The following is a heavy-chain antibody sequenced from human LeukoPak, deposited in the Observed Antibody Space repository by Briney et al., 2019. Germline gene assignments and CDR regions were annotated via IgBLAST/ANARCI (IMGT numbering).Heavy chain of an antibody. CDR3: ARGRSHTAGILMVRGARSDYYYYMDV. Sequence: SETLSLTCTVSGGSISSYYWSWIRQPPGKGLEWIGYIYYSGSTNYNPSLKSRVTISVDTSKNQFSLKVSSVTAADTAVYYCARGRSHTAGILMVRGARSDYYYYMDVWGKGTTVTVSS. J-gene: IGHJ6*03. V-gene: IGHV4-59*12. CDR2: IYYSGST. D-gene: IGHD3-10*01. CDR1: GGSISSYY.